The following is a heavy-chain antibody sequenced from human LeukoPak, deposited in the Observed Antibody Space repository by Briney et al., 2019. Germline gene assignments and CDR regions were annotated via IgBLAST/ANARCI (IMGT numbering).Heavy chain of an antibody. CDR2: IYYSGST. Sequence: SETLSLTCTVSGGSISSSSYYWGWIRQPPGKGLEWIGSIYYSGSTYYNPSLRSRVTISVDTSKNHFSLKVSSVTAADTAMYYCARDGGGAQQQLIRLTYFDFWGQGTLVTVSS. CDR3: ARDGGGAQQQLIRLTYFDF. CDR1: GGSISSSSYY. J-gene: IGHJ4*02. D-gene: IGHD6-13*01. V-gene: IGHV4-39*07.